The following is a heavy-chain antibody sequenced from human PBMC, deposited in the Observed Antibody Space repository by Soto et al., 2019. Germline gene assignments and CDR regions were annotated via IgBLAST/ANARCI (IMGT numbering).Heavy chain of an antibody. J-gene: IGHJ6*02. CDR1: GGSFSGYY. D-gene: IGHD3-3*01. Sequence: PSETLSLTCAVYGGSFSGYYWSWIRQPPGKGLEWIGEINHSGSTNYNPSLKSRVTISVDTSKNQFSLKLSSVTAADTAVYYCARGKLRITIFGVVIPYYYYGMDVWGQGTTVTGSS. V-gene: IGHV4-34*01. CDR2: INHSGST. CDR3: ARGKLRITIFGVVIPYYYYGMDV.